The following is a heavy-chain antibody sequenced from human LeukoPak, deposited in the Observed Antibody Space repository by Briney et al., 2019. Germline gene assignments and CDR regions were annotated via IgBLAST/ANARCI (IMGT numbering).Heavy chain of an antibody. CDR3: ARGADYGPDY. D-gene: IGHD4-17*01. CDR1: GFTFSSYG. V-gene: IGHV3-33*01. J-gene: IGHJ4*02. CDR2: IWYDGSNK. Sequence: GGSLRLSCAASGFTFSSYGMHWVRQAPGKGLEWVAVIWYDGSNKYYADSVKGRFTISRDNAKNSLYLQMNSLRDEDTAVYYCARGADYGPDYWGQGTLVTVSS.